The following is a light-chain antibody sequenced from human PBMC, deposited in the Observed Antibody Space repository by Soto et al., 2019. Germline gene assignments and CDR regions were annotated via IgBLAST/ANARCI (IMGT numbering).Light chain of an antibody. CDR1: QSVSSNY. Sequence: EIVLTQSPGTLSLSPGERATLSCRASQSVSSNYLAWYQQKAGQAPRLLIYGSSSRATGIPDRFSGSGSGTYFTLAISRLESEDFAVYCCQQYGSSPGLFTFGPGSKVDFK. J-gene: IGKJ3*01. CDR2: GSS. V-gene: IGKV3-20*01. CDR3: QQYGSSPGLFT.